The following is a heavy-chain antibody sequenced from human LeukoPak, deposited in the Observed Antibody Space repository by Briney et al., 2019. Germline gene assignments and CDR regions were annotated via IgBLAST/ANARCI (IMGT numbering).Heavy chain of an antibody. J-gene: IGHJ4*02. CDR2: IYRDGNT. CDR1: GVTVSGDY. D-gene: IGHD2/OR15-2a*01. CDR3: ANRMTF. Sequence: GGSLRLSCAASGVTVSGDYMSWVRQAPGKGLEWVSVIYRDGNTYYADSVKGRFTISRHNSKNTLFLQMDSLRTEDTAIYYCANRMTFGGQGTLVTVSS. V-gene: IGHV3-53*04.